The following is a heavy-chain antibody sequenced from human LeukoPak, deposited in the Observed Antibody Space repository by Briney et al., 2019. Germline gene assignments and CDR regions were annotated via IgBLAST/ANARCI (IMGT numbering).Heavy chain of an antibody. Sequence: GGSLRLSCATSGFTFSSYSMNWVRQAPGRGLEWVSSVTTSSSYIYYADSVKGRFTSSRDNAKNSLYLQMNSLRAEDTAVYYCARVHSSGQLETFDYWGQGTLVTVSS. CDR1: GFTFSSYS. D-gene: IGHD6-19*01. CDR2: VTTSSSYI. V-gene: IGHV3-21*01. J-gene: IGHJ4*02. CDR3: ARVHSSGQLETFDY.